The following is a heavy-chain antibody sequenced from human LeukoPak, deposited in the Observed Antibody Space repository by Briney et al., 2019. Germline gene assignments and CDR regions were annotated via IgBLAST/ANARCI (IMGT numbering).Heavy chain of an antibody. J-gene: IGHJ5*02. CDR2: IIPIFGTA. Sequence: SVKVSCKASGGTFSSYAISWVRQAPGQGLEWMGGIIPIFGTANYAQKFQGRVTITADESTSTAYMELSSLRSEDTAVYYCASKPEGYCSSTSCYTYNWFDPWGQGTLVTVSS. CDR3: ASKPEGYCSSTSCYTYNWFDP. CDR1: GGTFSSYA. V-gene: IGHV1-69*13. D-gene: IGHD2-2*02.